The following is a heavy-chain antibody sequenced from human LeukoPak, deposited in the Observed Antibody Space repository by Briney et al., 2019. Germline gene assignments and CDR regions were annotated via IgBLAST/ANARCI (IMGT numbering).Heavy chain of an antibody. J-gene: IGHJ4*02. CDR3: AKDQYGGNPQYYFDY. D-gene: IGHD4-23*01. CDR1: GFTFSSYA. Sequence: GGSLRLSCAASGFTFSSYAMSWVRQAPGKGLDWVSAISGSGGNTYYADSVKGRFTISRDNSKNTLYLQTNSLRAEDTAVCYCAKDQYGGNPQYYFDYWGQGTLVTVSS. CDR2: ISGSGGNT. V-gene: IGHV3-23*01.